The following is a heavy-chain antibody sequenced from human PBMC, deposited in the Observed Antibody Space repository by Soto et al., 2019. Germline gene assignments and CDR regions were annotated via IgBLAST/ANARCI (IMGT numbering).Heavy chain of an antibody. D-gene: IGHD3-3*01. CDR3: AREIWTYYYYMDV. Sequence: SETLSLTCTVSGGSISSGGYYWSWIRQHPGKGLEWIGYIYYSGSTYYNPSLKSRVTISVDTSKNQFSLKLSSVTAADTAVYYCAREIWTYYYYMDVWGKGTTVTVSS. CDR2: IYYSGST. CDR1: GGSISSGGYY. J-gene: IGHJ6*03. V-gene: IGHV4-31*03.